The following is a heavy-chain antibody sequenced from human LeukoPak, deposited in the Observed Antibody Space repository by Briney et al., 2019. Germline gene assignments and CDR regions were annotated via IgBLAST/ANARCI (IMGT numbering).Heavy chain of an antibody. D-gene: IGHD6-13*01. CDR2: IIPIFGTA. CDR3: ARSRSTYSSSWYYFDY. J-gene: IGHJ4*02. V-gene: IGHV1-69*05. Sequence: SVKVSCKASGGTFSSYAISWVRQAPGQGLEWVGRIIPIFGTANYAQKFQGRVTITTDESTSTAYMELSSLRSEDTAVYYCARSRSTYSSSWYYFDYWGQGTLVTVSS. CDR1: GGTFSSYA.